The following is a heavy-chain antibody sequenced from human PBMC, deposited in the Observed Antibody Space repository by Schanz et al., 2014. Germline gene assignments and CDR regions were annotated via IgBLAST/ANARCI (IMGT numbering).Heavy chain of an antibody. D-gene: IGHD4-17*01. CDR2: ISGSNGNT. V-gene: IGHV1-18*01. Sequence: QVQLIQSGAEVKKPGASVKVSCTASGYTFTSYDINWVRQAPGQGLEWLGWISGSNGNTNYTQKFQGRVTMTIDPYTSTAYMELRSLRSDDTAVYYCARGYGDSPTDFWGQGTLVTVSS. CDR3: ARGYGDSPTDF. CDR1: GYTFTSYD. J-gene: IGHJ4*02.